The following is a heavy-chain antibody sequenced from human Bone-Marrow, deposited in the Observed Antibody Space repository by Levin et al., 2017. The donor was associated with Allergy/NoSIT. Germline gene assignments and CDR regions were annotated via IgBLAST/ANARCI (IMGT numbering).Heavy chain of an antibody. CDR2: ISYDGSNK. J-gene: IGHJ4*02. V-gene: IGHV3-30*18. Sequence: GGSLRLSCAASGFTFSSYGMHWVRQAPGKGLEWVAVISYDGSNKYYADSVKGRFTISRDNSKNTLYLQMNSLRAEDTAVYYCAKDGSVFGFDYWGQGTLVTVSS. CDR1: GFTFSSYG. CDR3: AKDGSVFGFDY. D-gene: IGHD3-10*01.